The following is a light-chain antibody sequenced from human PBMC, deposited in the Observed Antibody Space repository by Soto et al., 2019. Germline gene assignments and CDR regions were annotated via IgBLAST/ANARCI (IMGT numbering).Light chain of an antibody. CDR1: TSVSSN. CDR2: GAS. J-gene: IGKJ4*01. V-gene: IGKV3-15*01. Sequence: VMTQSPATLSVSPGVRATLSGRASTSVSSNLAWYQHKPGQAPSLLIYGASTRATGIPARFSGSGSGTEFPLTISSLQYEDVAVYYCQQYNNWPLTFGGGTKVEIK. CDR3: QQYNNWPLT.